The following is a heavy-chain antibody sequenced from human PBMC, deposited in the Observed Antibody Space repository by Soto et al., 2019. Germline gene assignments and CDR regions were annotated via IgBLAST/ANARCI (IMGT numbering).Heavy chain of an antibody. CDR2: VSWNSGAK. Sequence: GGSLRLSCVASGFSFDDFVMNWVRQRPGKGLEWVSSVSWNSGAKLYADSVKGRFAISRDSAKKSVYLQMNSLRPDDTAFYYCAKGVATAVPALDYWGQGTLVTGS. CDR3: AKGVATAVPALDY. CDR1: GFSFDDFV. V-gene: IGHV3-9*01. D-gene: IGHD2-21*02. J-gene: IGHJ4*02.